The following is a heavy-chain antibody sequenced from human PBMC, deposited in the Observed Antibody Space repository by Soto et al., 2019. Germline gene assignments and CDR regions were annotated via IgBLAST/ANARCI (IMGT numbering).Heavy chain of an antibody. J-gene: IGHJ4*02. CDR3: ARYDYNGYYFDY. V-gene: IGHV1-46*01. CDR2: INPSGGST. Sequence: ASVKVSCKASGYTFSTYYMHWVRQAPGQGYEWMGIINPSGGSTTYAQKFQGRVTMTRDTSTTTVYMELSSLRSEDAAVYYCARYDYNGYYFDYWGQGTLVTVSS. D-gene: IGHD4-4*01. CDR1: GYTFSTYY.